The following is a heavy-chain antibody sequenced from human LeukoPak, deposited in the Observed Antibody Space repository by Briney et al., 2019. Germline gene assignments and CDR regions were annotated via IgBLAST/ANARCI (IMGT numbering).Heavy chain of an antibody. CDR1: GFTFSSDW. J-gene: IGHJ4*02. D-gene: IGHD6-13*01. CDR3: ATPGIRDQYDFDL. V-gene: IGHV3-74*01. CDR2: INTDGSST. Sequence: GGSLRLSCVVSGFTFSSDWMHWVRQAPGKGLVWVSRINTDGSSTNYADSVKGRFTISRDNVKNTVYLQMNSLRAEDTAVYYCATPGIRDQYDFDLWGQGTLVTVSS.